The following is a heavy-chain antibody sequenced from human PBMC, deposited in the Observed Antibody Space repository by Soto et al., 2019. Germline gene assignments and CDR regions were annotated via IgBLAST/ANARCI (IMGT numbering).Heavy chain of an antibody. D-gene: IGHD6-19*01. V-gene: IGHV1-3*01. CDR3: ARTAYSSGWYYYYFDY. CDR1: GYTFSNYG. Sequence: QVQLVQSGAEVMKPGASVKVSCKASGYTFSNYGIHWVRQAPGQRLEWMGWINAGNGNTQYSQKFQGKVTITRDTSASTAYMELSSLRSEDTAVYYCARTAYSSGWYYYYFDYWGRGPLVTVSS. CDR2: INAGNGNT. J-gene: IGHJ4*02.